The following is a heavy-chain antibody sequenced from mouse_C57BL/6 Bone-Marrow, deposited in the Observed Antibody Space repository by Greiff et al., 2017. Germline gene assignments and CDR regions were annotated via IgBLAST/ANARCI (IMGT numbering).Heavy chain of an antibody. D-gene: IGHD1-1*01. Sequence: EVQLQQSGPELVKPGASVKISCKASGYSFTGYYMYWVKQSPEKSLEWIGEINPSTGGTTYNQKFKAKATLTVDKSSSTAYMQLKSLTSEDSAVYYCAREYGSSSSYWYFDVWGTGTTVTVSS. J-gene: IGHJ1*03. CDR3: AREYGSSSSYWYFDV. V-gene: IGHV1-42*01. CDR2: INPSTGGT. CDR1: GYSFTGYY.